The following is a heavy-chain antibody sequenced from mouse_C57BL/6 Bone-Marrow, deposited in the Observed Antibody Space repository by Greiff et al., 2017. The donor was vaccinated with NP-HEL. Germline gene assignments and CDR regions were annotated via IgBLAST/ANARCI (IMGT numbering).Heavy chain of an antibody. Sequence: EVQRVESGGGLVKPGGSLKLSCAASGFTFSSYAMSWVRQPPEKRLEWFATNSDGGSYTYYPDNVKGRFTISRDNSKNNLYLQMSHLKAEDTAMYYGGRDGTVGATRYAMDDWGQGTSVTVSS. CDR1: GFTFSSYA. CDR3: GRDGTVGATRYAMDD. CDR2: NSDGGSYT. D-gene: IGHD1-1*01. V-gene: IGHV5-4*01. J-gene: IGHJ4*01.